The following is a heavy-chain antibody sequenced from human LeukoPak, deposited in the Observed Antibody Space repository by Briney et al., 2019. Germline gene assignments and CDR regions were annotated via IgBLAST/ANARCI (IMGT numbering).Heavy chain of an antibody. D-gene: IGHD3-10*01. Sequence: SETLSLTCSVSGGSISNLYLSWIRQPAGKGLEWIGRVYVSGRIDYNPSLRSRVTMSVDTSKNQLSLRVRSVTAADTGVYYCARDSGTTGEVKFDPWGQGTLVTVSS. V-gene: IGHV4-4*07. CDR1: GGSISNLY. CDR3: ARDSGTTGEVKFDP. CDR2: VYVSGRI. J-gene: IGHJ5*02.